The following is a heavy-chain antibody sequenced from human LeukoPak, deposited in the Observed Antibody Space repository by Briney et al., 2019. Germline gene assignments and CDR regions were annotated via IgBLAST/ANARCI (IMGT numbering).Heavy chain of an antibody. V-gene: IGHV1-2*02. D-gene: IGHD3-22*01. Sequence: GASVKVSCKASGYTFTVYYMHWVRQAPGQGLEWMGWINPNSGGTNYAQKFQHRVTMARDSSLSTAYMELSRLRSDDTAVYYCARAGLWDFYDSSGYHNGAFDIWGQGTMVTVSS. CDR2: INPNSGGT. CDR3: ARAGLWDFYDSSGYHNGAFDI. CDR1: GYTFTVYY. J-gene: IGHJ3*02.